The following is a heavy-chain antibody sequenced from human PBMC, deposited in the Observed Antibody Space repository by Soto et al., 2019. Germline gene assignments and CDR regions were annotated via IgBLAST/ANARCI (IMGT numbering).Heavy chain of an antibody. V-gene: IGHV3-72*01. CDR3: ARASSCGGDCYSDY. J-gene: IGHJ4*02. Sequence: GGSLRLSCVASGFTFSDHYMDWVRQAPGKGLEWVGRTRNRANSYTTEYAASVKGRFTISRDDSKNSLYLQMNSLKTEDTAVYYCARASSCGGDCYSDYWGQGTLVTVSS. CDR2: TRNRANSYTT. D-gene: IGHD2-21*02. CDR1: GFTFSDHY.